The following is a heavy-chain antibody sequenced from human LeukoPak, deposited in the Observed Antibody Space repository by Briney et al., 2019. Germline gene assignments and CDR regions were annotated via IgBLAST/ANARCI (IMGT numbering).Heavy chain of an antibody. CDR1: GGSISSGDYY. V-gene: IGHV4-30-4*08. CDR2: IYYSGST. D-gene: IGHD3-22*01. Sequence: SQTLSLTCTVSGGSISSGDYYWSWIRQPPGKGLEWIGYIYYSGSTHYNPSLKSRVTISVDTSKNQFSLKLSSVTAADTAVYYCARAPYYYDSSGYPFDYWGQGTLVTVSS. CDR3: ARAPYYYDSSGYPFDY. J-gene: IGHJ4*02.